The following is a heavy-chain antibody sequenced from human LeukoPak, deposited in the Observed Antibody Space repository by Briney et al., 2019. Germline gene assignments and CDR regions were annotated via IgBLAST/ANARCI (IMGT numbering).Heavy chain of an antibody. CDR1: GGSISSSSYY. CDR3: ARGAPPQN. V-gene: IGHV4-39*07. CDR2: VYYTGAS. J-gene: IGHJ4*02. Sequence: SETLTLTCTVSGGSISSSSYYWGWIRQPPGKGLEWIGSVYYTGASYYNPSLKSRVTISIDTSKKHFSLKLTSVTAADTAVYYCARGAPPQNWGQGTLVTVSS.